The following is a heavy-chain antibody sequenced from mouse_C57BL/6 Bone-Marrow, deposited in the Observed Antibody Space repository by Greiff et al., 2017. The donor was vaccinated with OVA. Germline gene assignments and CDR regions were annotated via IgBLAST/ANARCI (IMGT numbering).Heavy chain of an antibody. CDR1: GFTFSSYA. V-gene: IGHV5-9-1*02. CDR3: TRLLDAMDY. D-gene: IGHD2-1*01. Sequence: EVKLVESGAGLVKPGGSLKLSCAASGFTFSSYAMSWVRQTPAKRLEWVAYISSGGDYIYYADTVKGRFTISRDNARNTLYLQMSSLKSEDTAMYYCTRLLDAMDYWGQGTSVTVSS. J-gene: IGHJ4*01. CDR2: ISSGGDYI.